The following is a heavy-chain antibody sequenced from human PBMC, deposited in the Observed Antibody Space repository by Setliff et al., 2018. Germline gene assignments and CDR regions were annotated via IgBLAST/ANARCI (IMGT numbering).Heavy chain of an antibody. J-gene: IGHJ4*02. CDR1: GFTFSNYW. V-gene: IGHV3-7*01. CDR2: IKQDGSEK. Sequence: PGGSLRLSCAASGFTFSNYWMSWVRQAPGKGLEWVANIKQDGSEKCYVDSVKGRFTISRDNAKNSLYLQMNSLRAEDTAVYYCAKDKGGQQWLRAYYFDYWGQGTLVTVSS. CDR3: AKDKGGQQWLRAYYFDY. D-gene: IGHD6-19*01.